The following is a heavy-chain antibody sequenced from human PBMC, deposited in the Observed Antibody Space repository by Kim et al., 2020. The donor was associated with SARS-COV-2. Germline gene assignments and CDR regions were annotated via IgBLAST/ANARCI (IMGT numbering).Heavy chain of an antibody. CDR2: IYYSGST. CDR3: ARDRRGVLSKQLWGYY. V-gene: IGHV4-39*07. D-gene: IGHD6-13*01. Sequence: SETLSLTCTVSGGSISSSSYYWGWIRQPPGKGLEWIGSIYYSGSTYYNPSLKSRVTISVDTSKNQFSLKLSSVTAADTAVYYCARDRRGVLSKQLWGYY. CDR1: GGSISSSSYY. J-gene: IGHJ6*01.